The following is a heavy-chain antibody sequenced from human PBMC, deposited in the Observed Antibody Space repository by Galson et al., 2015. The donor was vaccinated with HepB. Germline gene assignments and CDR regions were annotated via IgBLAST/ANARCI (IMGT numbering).Heavy chain of an antibody. Sequence: SLRLSCAASGFTFSNYAMHWVRQAPGKGLEWVTLISYDGTNKYYADSVKGRFTVSRDNSKNTLYLQMNSLRAEDTAVYHCAKERPNLEVGADAWGQGTRVTVSS. CDR1: GFTFSNYA. CDR2: ISYDGTNK. V-gene: IGHV3-30*18. J-gene: IGHJ5*02. CDR3: AKERPNLEVGADA. D-gene: IGHD1-26*01.